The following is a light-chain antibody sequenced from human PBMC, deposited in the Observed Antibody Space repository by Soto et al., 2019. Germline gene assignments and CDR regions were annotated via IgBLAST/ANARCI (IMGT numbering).Light chain of an antibody. CDR1: SSDVGSYNR. CDR3: TSYTSSNTFV. CDR2: EVS. Sequence: QSALTQPPSVSGSPGQSVTISCIGTSSDVGSYNRVSWYQQPPGTAPKVIIFEVSKRPSGVPDRFSGSKSGNRASLTISGLQAEDEADYYCTSYTSSNTFVFGGGTKLTVL. V-gene: IGLV2-18*02. J-gene: IGLJ2*01.